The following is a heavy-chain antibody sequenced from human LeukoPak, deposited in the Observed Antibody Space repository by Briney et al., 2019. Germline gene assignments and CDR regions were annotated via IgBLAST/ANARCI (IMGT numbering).Heavy chain of an antibody. CDR3: ARRAARSPIDY. CDR1: GGSFSGYY. V-gene: IGHV4-34*01. D-gene: IGHD6-6*01. Sequence: SETLSLTCAVYGGSFSGYYWSWIRQPPGKGLSWIGEINHSGSTNYNPSLKSRVTISVDTSKNQFSLKLSSVTAADTAVYYCARRAARSPIDYWGQGTLVTVSS. CDR2: INHSGST. J-gene: IGHJ4*02.